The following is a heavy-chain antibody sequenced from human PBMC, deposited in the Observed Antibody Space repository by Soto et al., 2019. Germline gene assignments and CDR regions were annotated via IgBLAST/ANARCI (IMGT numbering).Heavy chain of an antibody. Sequence: PGGSLRLSCAASGFTFDDYAMHWVRQAPGKGLEWVSGISWNSGSIGYADSVKGRFTISRDNAKNSLYLQMNSLRAEDTALYYCAKGLDGDYAVYYYYYGMDVWGQGTTVTVSS. CDR1: GFTFDDYA. V-gene: IGHV3-9*01. J-gene: IGHJ6*02. CDR3: AKGLDGDYAVYYYYYGMDV. CDR2: ISWNSGSI. D-gene: IGHD4-17*01.